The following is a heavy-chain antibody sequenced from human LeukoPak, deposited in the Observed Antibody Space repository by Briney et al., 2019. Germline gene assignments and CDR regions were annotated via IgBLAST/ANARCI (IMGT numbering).Heavy chain of an antibody. CDR2: ISYDGSNK. CDR3: AKDQKYYGDYGYFDY. J-gene: IGHJ4*02. D-gene: IGHD4-17*01. CDR1: GFTFSSYG. Sequence: PGRSLRLSCAASGFTFSSYGMHWVRQAPGKGLEWVAVISYDGSNKYYADSVKGRFTISRDNSKNTLYLQMNSLRAEDTAVYYCAKDQKYYGDYGYFDYWGQGTLVTVSS. V-gene: IGHV3-30*18.